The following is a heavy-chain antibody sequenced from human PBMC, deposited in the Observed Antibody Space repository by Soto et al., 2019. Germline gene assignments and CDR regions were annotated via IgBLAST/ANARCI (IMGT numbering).Heavy chain of an antibody. CDR3: AKVGRNWNPTENYYFDY. J-gene: IGHJ4*02. CDR1: GFTFSSYG. D-gene: IGHD1-20*01. CDR2: ISYDGSNK. V-gene: IGHV3-30*18. Sequence: GGSLRLSCAASGFTFSSYGMHWVRQAPGKGLEWVAVISYDGSNKYYADFVKGRFTISRDNSKNTLYLQMNSLRAEDTAVYYCAKVGRNWNPTENYYFDYWGQGTLVTVSS.